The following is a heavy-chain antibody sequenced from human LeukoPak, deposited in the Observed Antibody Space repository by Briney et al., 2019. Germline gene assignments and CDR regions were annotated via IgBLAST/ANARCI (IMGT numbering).Heavy chain of an antibody. Sequence: GGSLRLSCAASGFTFSSYAMHWVRQAPGKGLEWVAVISYDGSNKYYADSVKGRFTISRDNSKNTLYLQMNSLRAEDTAVYYCAGGTPDYWGQGTLVTVSS. V-gene: IGHV3-30-3*01. CDR2: ISYDGSNK. D-gene: IGHD1-1*01. J-gene: IGHJ4*02. CDR3: AGGTPDY. CDR1: GFTFSSYA.